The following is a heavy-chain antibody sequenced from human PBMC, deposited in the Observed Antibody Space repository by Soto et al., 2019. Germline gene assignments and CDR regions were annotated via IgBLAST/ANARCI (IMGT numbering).Heavy chain of an antibody. Sequence: SVKVSCKASGGTFSSYAVSWVRQAPGQGLEWMGGIIPIFGTANYAQKFQGRVTITADESTSTAYMELSSLRSEDTAVYYCARVGQWYQRVGAFDIWGQGTMVTVSS. V-gene: IGHV1-69*13. CDR1: GGTFSSYA. D-gene: IGHD2-2*01. CDR3: ARVGQWYQRVGAFDI. J-gene: IGHJ3*02. CDR2: IIPIFGTA.